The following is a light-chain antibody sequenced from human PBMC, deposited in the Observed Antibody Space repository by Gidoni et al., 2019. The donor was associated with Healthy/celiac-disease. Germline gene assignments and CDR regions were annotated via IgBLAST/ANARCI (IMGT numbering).Light chain of an antibody. CDR3: QQRSNWPPIFT. CDR1: QSVSSY. J-gene: IGKJ3*01. CDR2: DAS. V-gene: IGKV3-11*01. Sequence: EIVLTQSPATLSLSPGERATLSCRASQSVSSYLAWYQQKPGQAPRLLIYDASNRATGLPARFSGSGSGTDFTLTISSLEPEDFAVYYCQQRSNWPPIFTFGPGTKVDIK.